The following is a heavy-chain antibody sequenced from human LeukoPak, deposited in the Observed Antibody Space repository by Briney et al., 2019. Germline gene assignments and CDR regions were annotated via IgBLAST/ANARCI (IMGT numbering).Heavy chain of an antibody. CDR3: ARGRYRSGYSYGHYYYYYMDV. D-gene: IGHD5-18*01. CDR1: GFTFSSYW. V-gene: IGHV4-34*01. J-gene: IGHJ6*03. CDR2: INHSGST. Sequence: GSLRLSCAASGFTFSSYWMSWVRQPPGKGLEWIGEINHSGSTNYNPSLKSRVTISVDTSKNQFSLKLSSVTAADTAVYYCARGRYRSGYSYGHYYYYYMDVWGKGTTVTVSS.